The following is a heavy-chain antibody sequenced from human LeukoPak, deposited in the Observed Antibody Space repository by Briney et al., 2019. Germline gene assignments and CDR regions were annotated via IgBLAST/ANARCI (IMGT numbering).Heavy chain of an antibody. CDR1: TFTFSNYW. CDR2: INQNGSEK. CDR3: ARDSPGD. D-gene: IGHD7-27*01. J-gene: IGHJ4*02. V-gene: IGHV3-7*01. Sequence: GGSLRLSCEASTFTFSNYWMSWVGQAPGKGLEWVANINQNGSEKYYADSVKGRYTFSRDNAKNSLYLQMNCLRAEETAVYYCARDSPGDWGQGTLVTVSS.